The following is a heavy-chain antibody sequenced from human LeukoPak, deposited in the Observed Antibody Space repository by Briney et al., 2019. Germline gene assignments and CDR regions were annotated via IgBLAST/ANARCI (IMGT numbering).Heavy chain of an antibody. D-gene: IGHD5-24*01. Sequence: GGSLRLSCAASGFTFSNSDMHWVRQATGKGLEWVSGIDTAGNTNYPGSVKGRFTISRESAKNSLYLQMNNPRAGDTAVYYCARMRSDDAFDIWGQGTMVTVSS. CDR3: ARMRSDDAFDI. CDR1: GFTFSNSD. J-gene: IGHJ3*02. CDR2: IDTAGNT. V-gene: IGHV3-13*01.